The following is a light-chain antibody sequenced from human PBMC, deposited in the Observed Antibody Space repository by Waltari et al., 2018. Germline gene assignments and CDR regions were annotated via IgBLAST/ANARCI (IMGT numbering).Light chain of an antibody. J-gene: IGLJ3*02. Sequence: LGLTQSPSASAPLGASVKLTSPMTSGHSSAVISWHYMQPEKGPRYLMKVNSDGSHSKGDETPDRFSGSSSGAERYLTISNLQPEDEADYYCQTGGHGTWVFGGGTKVTVL. V-gene: IGLV4-69*01. CDR3: QTGGHGTWV. CDR1: SGHSSAV. CDR2: VNSDGSH.